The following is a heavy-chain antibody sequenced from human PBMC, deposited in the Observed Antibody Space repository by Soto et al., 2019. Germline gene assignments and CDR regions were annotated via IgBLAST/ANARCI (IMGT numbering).Heavy chain of an antibody. Sequence: QVQLQQWGAGLLKPSETLSLTCAVYGGSFSGYYWSWIRQPPGKGLEWIGEINHSGSTNYNPSLKSRLTISVDTFKNQFSLKLSSVTAADTAVYYCARVGIQLWLSWFDPWGQGTLVTVSS. CDR3: ARVGIQLWLSWFDP. V-gene: IGHV4-34*01. J-gene: IGHJ5*02. CDR2: INHSGST. CDR1: GGSFSGYY. D-gene: IGHD5-18*01.